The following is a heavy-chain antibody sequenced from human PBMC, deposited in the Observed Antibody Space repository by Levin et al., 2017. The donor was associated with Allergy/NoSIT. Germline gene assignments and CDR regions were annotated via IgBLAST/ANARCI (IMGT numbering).Heavy chain of an antibody. J-gene: IGHJ3*02. CDR3: ASDGSYDTLDI. D-gene: IGHD6-6*01. CDR1: GFTFSGHT. CDR2: ISSSSTYI. V-gene: IGHV3-21*01. Sequence: GESLKISCAASGFTFSGHTLNWVRQAPGKGLEWVSSISSSSTYIYYADSLKGRFTISRDDAKNSLSLQMNSLRVEDTAVYYCASDGSYDTLDIWGQGTMVTVSS.